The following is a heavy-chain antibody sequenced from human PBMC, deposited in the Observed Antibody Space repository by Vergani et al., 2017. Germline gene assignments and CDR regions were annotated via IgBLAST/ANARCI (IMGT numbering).Heavy chain of an antibody. V-gene: IGHV4-30-2*01. Sequence: QVQLQESGPGLVKPSETLSLTCTVSGGSVSSGSYYWSWIRQPPGKGLEWIGYIYHSGSTYYNPSLKSRVTISVDRSKNQFSLKLSSVTAADTAVYYCARGYSSGWYYFDYWGQGTLVTVSS. D-gene: IGHD6-19*01. CDR2: IYHSGST. J-gene: IGHJ4*02. CDR3: ARGYSSGWYYFDY. CDR1: GGSVSSGSYY.